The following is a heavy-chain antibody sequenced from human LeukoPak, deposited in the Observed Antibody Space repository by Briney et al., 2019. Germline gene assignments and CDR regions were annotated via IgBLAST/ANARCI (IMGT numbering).Heavy chain of an antibody. V-gene: IGHV1-2*02. J-gene: IGHJ4*02. CDR1: GYTFTGYY. CDR2: INPNSGGT. Sequence: ASVKVSCKTSGYTFTGYYMHWVRQAPGQGLEWIGWINPNSGGTNYAQKFQGRVTMTRDTSISTAYMELSRLRSDDTAVYYCAREVDDSSGYPLDYWGQGTLVTVSS. CDR3: AREVDDSSGYPLDY. D-gene: IGHD3-22*01.